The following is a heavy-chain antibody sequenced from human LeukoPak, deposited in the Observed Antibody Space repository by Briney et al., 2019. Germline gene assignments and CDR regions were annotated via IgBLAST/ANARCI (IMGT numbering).Heavy chain of an antibody. CDR3: AGDFPSIAAARDY. D-gene: IGHD6-13*01. V-gene: IGHV4-59*01. Sequence: SETLSLTCTVSGGSISSYYWSWIRQPPGKGLEWIGYIYYSGSTNYNPSLKSRVTISVDTSKNQFSLKLSSVTAADTAVYYCAGDFPSIAAARDYWGQGTLVTVSS. CDR2: IYYSGST. CDR1: GGSISSYY. J-gene: IGHJ4*02.